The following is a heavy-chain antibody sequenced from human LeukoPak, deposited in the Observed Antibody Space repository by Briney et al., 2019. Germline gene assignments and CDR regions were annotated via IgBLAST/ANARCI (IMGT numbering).Heavy chain of an antibody. V-gene: IGHV4-34*01. CDR2: INHSGST. Sequence: PSETLSLTCAVYGGSFSGYYWSWIRQPPGKGLEWIGEINHSGSTNYNPSLKSRVTISVDTSKNQFSLKLSSVTAADTAVCYCALGARRLIAVAGTVGWFDPWGQGTLVTVSS. J-gene: IGHJ5*02. CDR1: GGSFSGYY. CDR3: ALGARRLIAVAGTVGWFDP. D-gene: IGHD6-19*01.